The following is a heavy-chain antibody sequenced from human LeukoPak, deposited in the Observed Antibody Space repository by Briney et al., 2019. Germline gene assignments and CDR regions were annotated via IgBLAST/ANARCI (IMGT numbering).Heavy chain of an antibody. J-gene: IGHJ5*02. CDR1: GGSISSSNW. CDR2: IYHSGST. CDR3: ARVETGTTSWFDP. D-gene: IGHD1-1*01. Sequence: SGTLSLTCAVSGGSISSSNWWSWVRQPPGKGLEWIGEIYHSGSTNYNPSLKSRVTISVDTSKNQFSLKLSYVTAAGTAVYDCARVETGTTSWFDPWGQGTLVTVSS. V-gene: IGHV4-4*02.